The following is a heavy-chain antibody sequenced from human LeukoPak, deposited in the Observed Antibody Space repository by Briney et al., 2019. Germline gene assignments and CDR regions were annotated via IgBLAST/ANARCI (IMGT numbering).Heavy chain of an antibody. CDR3: AREFPFSSGIGAFDY. Sequence: PGGSLRLSCAASGFTFSSYWMSWVRQAPGKGLEWVANIKQDGSEKYYEDSVKGRFTISRDNAKNSLYLQMNSLRAEDTAVYYCAREFPFSSGIGAFDYWGQGTLVTVSS. J-gene: IGHJ4*02. CDR1: GFTFSSYW. D-gene: IGHD6-19*01. V-gene: IGHV3-7*01. CDR2: IKQDGSEK.